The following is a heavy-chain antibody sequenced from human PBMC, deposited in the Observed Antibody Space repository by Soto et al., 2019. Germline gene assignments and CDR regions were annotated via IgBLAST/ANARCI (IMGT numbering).Heavy chain of an antibody. Sequence: PGGSLRLSGSASEVTLSSYWMSWVRQAPGKGLEWVANIKQDGSERYYVDSVKGRFTISRDNAKNSLFLQMNSLRADDTAVYYCASETSSGTSDYWGQGTLVTVSS. CDR1: EVTLSSYW. V-gene: IGHV3-7*03. D-gene: IGHD1-26*01. CDR3: ASETSSGTSDY. J-gene: IGHJ4*02. CDR2: IKQDGSER.